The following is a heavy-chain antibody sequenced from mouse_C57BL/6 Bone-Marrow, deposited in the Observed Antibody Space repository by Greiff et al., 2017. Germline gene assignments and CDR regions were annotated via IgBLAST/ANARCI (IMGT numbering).Heavy chain of an antibody. Sequence: EVNVVESGGGLVQPGGSLSLSCAASGFTFTDYYMSWVRQPPGKALEWLGFIRNKANGYTTEYSASVKGRFTISRDNSKSILYLQMNALIAEDSATYYCARSYSDYYAMDYWGQGTSVTVSS. CDR3: ARSYSDYYAMDY. D-gene: IGHD2-12*01. CDR1: GFTFTDYY. J-gene: IGHJ4*01. V-gene: IGHV7-3*01. CDR2: IRNKANGYTT.